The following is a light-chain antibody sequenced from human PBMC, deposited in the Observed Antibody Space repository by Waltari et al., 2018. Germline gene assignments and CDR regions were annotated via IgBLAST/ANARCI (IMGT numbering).Light chain of an antibody. J-gene: IGKJ2*02. Sequence: EIVMTQSPAALSVSPGERATLSCTASHYISNNLAWSQPKPGQPPRLLISGASTRATGVPARFSGSGSGTEFSLTISSLQSEDSAIYFCQQYNTWPPSTFGQGTKLEIK. V-gene: IGKV3-15*01. CDR3: QQYNTWPPST. CDR2: GAS. CDR1: HYISNN.